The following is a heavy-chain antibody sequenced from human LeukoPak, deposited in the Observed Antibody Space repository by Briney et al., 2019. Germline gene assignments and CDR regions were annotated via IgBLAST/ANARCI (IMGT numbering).Heavy chain of an antibody. CDR3: AREPTYSSSWYTSCDY. D-gene: IGHD6-13*01. CDR1: GFNFNNYN. Sequence: PGGSLRLSRAASGFNFNNYNMNWVRQAPGKGLEWVSYITLSSSSIYYADSVKGRFTISRDNAKNSLYLQMNSLRAEDTAVYYCAREPTYSSSWYTSCDYWGQGTLVTVSS. J-gene: IGHJ4*02. CDR2: ITLSSSSI. V-gene: IGHV3-48*01.